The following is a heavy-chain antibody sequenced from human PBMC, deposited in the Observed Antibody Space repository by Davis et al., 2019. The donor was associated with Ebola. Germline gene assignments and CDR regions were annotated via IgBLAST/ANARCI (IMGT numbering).Heavy chain of an antibody. CDR2: INSDGSST. J-gene: IGHJ4*02. CDR3: ARDRGRYDYIEPYYFDY. Sequence: PGGSLRLSCAASGFTFSSYWMHWVRQAPGKGLVWVSRINSDGSSTSYADSVKGRFTISRDNAKNTLYLQMNSLRAEDTAVYYCARDRGRYDYIEPYYFDYWGQGTLVTVSS. D-gene: IGHD3-16*01. V-gene: IGHV3-74*01. CDR1: GFTFSSYW.